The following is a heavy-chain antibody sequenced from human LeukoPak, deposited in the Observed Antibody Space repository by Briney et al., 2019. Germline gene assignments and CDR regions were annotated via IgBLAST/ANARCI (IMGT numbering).Heavy chain of an antibody. CDR3: ASRLGGPFDY. CDR2: INHSGST. CDR1: GGSFSGYY. Sequence: SETLSLTCAVYGGSFSGYYWSWIRQPPGKGLEWIGEINHSGSTNYNPSLKSRVTISVDTSKDQFSLKLSSVTAADTAVYYCASRLGGPFDYWGQGILVTVSS. D-gene: IGHD2-15*01. V-gene: IGHV4-34*01. J-gene: IGHJ4*02.